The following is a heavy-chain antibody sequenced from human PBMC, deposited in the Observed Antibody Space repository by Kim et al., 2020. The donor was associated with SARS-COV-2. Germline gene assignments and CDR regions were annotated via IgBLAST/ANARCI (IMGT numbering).Heavy chain of an antibody. CDR3: ARDKELRYFDWLLSRTDAFDI. V-gene: IGHV3-33*01. CDR1: GFTFSSYG. J-gene: IGHJ3*02. CDR2: IWYDGSNK. D-gene: IGHD3-9*01. Sequence: GGSLRLSCAASGFTFSSYGMHWVRQAPGKGLEWVAVIWYDGSNKYYADSVKGRFTISRDNSKNTLYLQMNSLRAEDTAVYYCARDKELRYFDWLLSRTDAFDIWGQGTMVTVSS.